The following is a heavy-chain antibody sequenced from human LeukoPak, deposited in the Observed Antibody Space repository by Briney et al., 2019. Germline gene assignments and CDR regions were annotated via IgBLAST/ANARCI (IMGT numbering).Heavy chain of an antibody. CDR3: AKQGGTHDAFDI. D-gene: IGHD1-1*01. V-gene: IGHV3-7*03. J-gene: IGHJ3*02. CDR1: GFTFSSYW. Sequence: GRSLRLSCAASGFTFSSYWMSWVRQAPGKGLEWVANIKQDGSEKYYADSVKGRFTISRDNSKNTLYLQMNSLRAEDTAVYYCAKQGGTHDAFDIWGQGTMVTVSS. CDR2: IKQDGSEK.